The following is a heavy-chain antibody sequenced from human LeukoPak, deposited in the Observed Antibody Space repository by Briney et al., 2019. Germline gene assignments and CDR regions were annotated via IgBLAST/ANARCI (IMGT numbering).Heavy chain of an antibody. CDR2: INTNTGNP. CDR1: GYTFTSYA. J-gene: IGHJ4*02. CDR3: ARDHRFLWFGELSSPDY. D-gene: IGHD3-10*01. Sequence: ASVKVSCKASGYTFTSYAMNWVRQAPGQGLEWMGWINTNTGNPTYAQGFTGRFVFSLDTSVSTAYLQISSLKAEDTAVYYCARDHRFLWFGELSSPDYWGQGTLVTVSS. V-gene: IGHV7-4-1*02.